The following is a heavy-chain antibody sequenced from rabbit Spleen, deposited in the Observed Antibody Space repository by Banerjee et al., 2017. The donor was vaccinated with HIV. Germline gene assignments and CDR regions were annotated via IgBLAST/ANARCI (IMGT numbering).Heavy chain of an antibody. D-gene: IGHD1-1*01. Sequence: QQLVESGGGLVKPGASLTLTCTASGFTLTNYYMCWVRQAPGKGLEWIACIDAGSSGFTYFATWAKGRFTCSKTSSTTVTLQMTRLTAADTATYFCARDLVGVIGWNFYLWGPGTLVTVS. CDR1: GFTLTNYY. CDR3: ARDLVGVIGWNFYL. V-gene: IGHV1S40*01. CDR2: IDAGSSGFT. J-gene: IGHJ4*01.